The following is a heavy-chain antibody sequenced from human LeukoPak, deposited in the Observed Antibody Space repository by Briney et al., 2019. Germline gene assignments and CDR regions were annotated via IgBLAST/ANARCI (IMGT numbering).Heavy chain of an antibody. CDR1: GYTLTSYF. J-gene: IGHJ4*02. CDR2: IIPILGIA. Sequence: ASVKVSCKASGYTLTSYFIHWVRQAPGQGLEWMGRIIPILGIANYAQKFQGRVTITADKSTSTAYMELSSLRSEDTAVYYCARGPLDRVEMATISVYFDYWGQGTLVTVSS. D-gene: IGHD5-24*01. CDR3: ARGPLDRVEMATISVYFDY. V-gene: IGHV1-69*04.